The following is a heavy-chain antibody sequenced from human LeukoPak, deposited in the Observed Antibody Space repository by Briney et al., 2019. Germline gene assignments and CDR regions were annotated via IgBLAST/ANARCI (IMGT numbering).Heavy chain of an antibody. CDR2: IYYNGNT. CDR3: ARTFNWNYANFDY. CDR1: GGSISSSTYY. Sequence: SETLSLTCTVSGGSISSSTYYWGWIRQSPGKGLEWIGSIYYNGNTHYNPSLKSRVTISLDTSKKQFSLKLSSVTAADTAVYYCARTFNWNYANFDYWGQGTLVTVSS. J-gene: IGHJ4*02. V-gene: IGHV4-39*07. D-gene: IGHD1-7*01.